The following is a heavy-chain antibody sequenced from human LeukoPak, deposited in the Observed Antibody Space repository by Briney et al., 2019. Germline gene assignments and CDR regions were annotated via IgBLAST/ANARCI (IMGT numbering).Heavy chain of an antibody. D-gene: IGHD2-2*01. V-gene: IGHV4-59*12. CDR1: GGSISSYY. J-gene: IGHJ3*02. CDR3: ARAGYCDSTTCPDAFDI. Sequence: SETLSLTCTVSGGSISSYYWSWIRQPPGKGLEWIGYIYYSGSTNYNPSLKSRVTISVDTSKNQLFLKMTSVTAADTAAYYCARAGYCDSTTCPDAFDIWGQETKVTVSS. CDR2: IYYSGST.